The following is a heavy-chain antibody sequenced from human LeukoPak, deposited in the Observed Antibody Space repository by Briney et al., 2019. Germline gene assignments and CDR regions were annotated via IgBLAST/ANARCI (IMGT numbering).Heavy chain of an antibody. J-gene: IGHJ4*02. CDR1: GFTFSSYS. V-gene: IGHV3-21*04. D-gene: IGHD3-10*01. CDR3: ARVAWGSGSAVGY. Sequence: GGSLRLSCAASGFTFSSYSMNWVRQAPGKGLEWVSSISSSSSYIYYADSVKGRFTISRDNAKNSLDLQMNSLRAEGTAVYYCARVAWGSGSAVGYWGQGTLVTVSS. CDR2: ISSSSSYI.